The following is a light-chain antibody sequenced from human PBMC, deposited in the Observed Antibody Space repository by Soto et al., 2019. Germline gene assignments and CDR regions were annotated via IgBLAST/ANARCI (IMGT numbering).Light chain of an antibody. V-gene: IGKV3-15*01. CDR1: QSVSSD. CDR2: GAS. Sequence: EIVMTHSPATLSVSPGERATLSCRASQSVSSDLAWYQQKPGQSPRLLIYGASTRATGIPARFSGGGSGTEFTLTITSLQSEDFAVYYCQQYNKWPLTFGQGTK. J-gene: IGKJ1*01. CDR3: QQYNKWPLT.